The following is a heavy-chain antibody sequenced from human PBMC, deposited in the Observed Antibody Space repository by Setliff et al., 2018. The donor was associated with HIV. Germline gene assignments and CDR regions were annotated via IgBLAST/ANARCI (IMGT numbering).Heavy chain of an antibody. CDR1: GGSISSRNHY. CDR2: IYYTGVT. J-gene: IGHJ5*02. V-gene: IGHV4-39*01. D-gene: IGHD6-19*01. Sequence: SETLSLTCTVSGGSISSRNHYWGWIRQPPGKGLEWIGSIYYTGVTYYNPSLRSRVTISVDTSKKQFSLNLSSVTAADTAVYYCARRTFGSGRFDPWGQGTPVTVSS. CDR3: ARRTFGSGRFDP.